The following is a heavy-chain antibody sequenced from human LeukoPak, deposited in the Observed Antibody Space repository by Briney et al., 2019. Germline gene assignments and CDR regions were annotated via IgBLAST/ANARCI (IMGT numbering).Heavy chain of an antibody. J-gene: IGHJ4*02. Sequence: GGSLRLSCAAPGFTFSNAWMSWVRQAPGKGLEWVGRIKSKTDGGTTDYAAPVKGRFTISRDDSKNTLYLQMSSLKTEDTAVYYCVAGWGYYFDYWGQGTLVTVSS. CDR2: IKSKTDGGTT. CDR3: VAGWGYYFDY. CDR1: GFTFSNAW. V-gene: IGHV3-15*01. D-gene: IGHD6-19*01.